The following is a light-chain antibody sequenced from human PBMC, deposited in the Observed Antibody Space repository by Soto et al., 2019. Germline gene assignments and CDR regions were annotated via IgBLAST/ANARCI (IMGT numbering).Light chain of an antibody. CDR2: AAS. Sequence: DIQMTQSPSSVSASVGDRVTITCRASQGISSWLAWYQQKPGKAPKLLIYAASSLQSGVPSRFSGSGSGTDFTLTISRLEPEDFAVYFCQLYGSSPPRYTLGQGTKLEIK. CDR1: QGISSW. V-gene: IGKV1-12*01. CDR3: QLYGSSPPRYT. J-gene: IGKJ2*01.